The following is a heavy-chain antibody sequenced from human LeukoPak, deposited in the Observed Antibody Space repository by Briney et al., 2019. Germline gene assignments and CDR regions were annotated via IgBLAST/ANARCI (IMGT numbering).Heavy chain of an antibody. Sequence: GASVKVSCKASGYTFTSYYMHWVRQAPGQGLEWMGIINPSDGSTNYAQRFQGRVTMTRDTSTSTAYMEVSSLRSEETATYYCATQTSVTTSTDYWGQGTLVTVSS. J-gene: IGHJ4*02. CDR3: ATQTSVTTSTDY. CDR2: INPSDGST. V-gene: IGHV1-46*01. CDR1: GYTFTSYY. D-gene: IGHD4-17*01.